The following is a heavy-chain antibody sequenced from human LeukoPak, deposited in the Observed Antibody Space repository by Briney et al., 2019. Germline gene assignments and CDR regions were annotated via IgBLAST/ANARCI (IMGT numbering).Heavy chain of an antibody. J-gene: IGHJ4*02. CDR1: GFTVSSNY. CDR2: IYSGGST. CDR3: ARTAGYSSSWDLSDY. D-gene: IGHD6-13*01. Sequence: PGGSLRPSCAASGFTVSSNYMSWVRQAPGKGLEWVSVIYSGGSTYYADSVKGRFTISRDNSKNTLYLQMNSLRAEDTAVYYCARTAGYSSSWDLSDYWGQGTLVTVSS. V-gene: IGHV3-53*01.